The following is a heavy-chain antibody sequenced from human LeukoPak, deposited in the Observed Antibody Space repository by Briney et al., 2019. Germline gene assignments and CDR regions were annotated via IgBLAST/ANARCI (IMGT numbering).Heavy chain of an antibody. V-gene: IGHV4-59*01. CDR3: ARDRKDYDILTGSNWFDP. D-gene: IGHD3-9*01. J-gene: IGHJ5*02. Sequence: SEILSLTCTVSDGSITSSYWSWIRQPPGKGLEWVGHIYYSGSTNYNPSLKSRVTVSVDTSKNQFSLKLSSVTDADTAVYYCARDRKDYDILTGSNWFDPWGQGTLVTVSS. CDR1: DGSITSSY. CDR2: IYYSGST.